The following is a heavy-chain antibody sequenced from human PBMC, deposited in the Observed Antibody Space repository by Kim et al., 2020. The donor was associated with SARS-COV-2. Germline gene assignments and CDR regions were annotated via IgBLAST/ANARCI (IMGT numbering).Heavy chain of an antibody. CDR3: ARDHDGGNLYGMDV. Sequence: SVKVSCKAFGGAFSTKTIIWVRQAPGQGLEWMGGIIPLFGAAKYAPTFQDRVTITADTFTNTAYMELNSLRSEDTATFYCARDHDGGNLYGMDVWGQGTTVIVSS. CDR2: IIPLFGAA. D-gene: IGHD6-25*01. V-gene: IGHV1-69*06. CDR1: GGAFSTKT. J-gene: IGHJ6*02.